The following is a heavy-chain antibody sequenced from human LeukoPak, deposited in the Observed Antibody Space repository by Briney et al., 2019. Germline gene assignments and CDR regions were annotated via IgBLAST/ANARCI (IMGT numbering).Heavy chain of an antibody. D-gene: IGHD1-26*01. CDR3: ARTRWELLHFDY. Sequence: ASVKVSCKASGYTFTSYGISWVRQAPGQGLEWMGWISAYNGNTNYAQKLQSRVTMTTDTSTSTAYMELRSLRSDDTAVYYCARTRWELLHFDYWGQGTLVTVSS. CDR2: ISAYNGNT. V-gene: IGHV1-18*01. J-gene: IGHJ4*02. CDR1: GYTFTSYG.